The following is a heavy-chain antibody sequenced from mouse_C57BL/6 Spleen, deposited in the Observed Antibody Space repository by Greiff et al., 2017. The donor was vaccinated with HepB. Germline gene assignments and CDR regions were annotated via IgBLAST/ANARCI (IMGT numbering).Heavy chain of an antibody. D-gene: IGHD2-5*01. J-gene: IGHJ4*01. V-gene: IGHV1-50*01. CDR2: IDPSDSYT. CDR3: ARGYSNYVNYAMDY. Sequence: QVHVKQPGAELVKPGASVKLSCKASGYTFTSYWMQWVKQRPGQGLEWIGEIDPSDSYTNYNQKFKGKATLTVDTSSSTAYMQLSSLTSEDSAVYYCARGYSNYVNYAMDYWGQGTSVTVSS. CDR1: GYTFTSYW.